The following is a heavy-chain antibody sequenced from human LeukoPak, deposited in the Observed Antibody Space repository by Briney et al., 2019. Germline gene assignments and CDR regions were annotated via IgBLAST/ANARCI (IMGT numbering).Heavy chain of an antibody. D-gene: IGHD5-12*01. CDR2: IYTSGST. CDR3: ARESVATCFDP. J-gene: IGHJ5*02. CDR1: GGSISSYY. V-gene: IGHV4-4*07. Sequence: SETLSLTCTVSGGSISSYYWSWVRQPAGKGLEWIWRIYTSGSTNYNPSLKRRVTMSVDTSKNQFSLKLSSVTAADTAVYYCARESVATCFDPWGQGTLVTVSS.